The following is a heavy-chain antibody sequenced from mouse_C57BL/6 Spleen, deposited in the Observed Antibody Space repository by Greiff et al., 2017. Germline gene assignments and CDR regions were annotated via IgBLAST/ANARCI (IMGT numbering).Heavy chain of an antibody. D-gene: IGHD1-1*01. V-gene: IGHV1-59*01. CDR1: GYTFTSYW. Sequence: QVQLQQPGAELVRPGTSVKLSCKASGYTFTSYWMHWVKQRPGQGLEWIGVIDPSDSYTNYNQKFKGKATLTVDTSSSTAYMQRSSLTSEDSAVYYCARSPHYYGSSLFDYWGQGTTLTVSS. CDR2: IDPSDSYT. J-gene: IGHJ2*01. CDR3: ARSPHYYGSSLFDY.